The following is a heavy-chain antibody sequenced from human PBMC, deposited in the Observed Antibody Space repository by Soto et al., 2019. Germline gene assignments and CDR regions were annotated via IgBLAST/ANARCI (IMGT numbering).Heavy chain of an antibody. D-gene: IGHD3-3*01. V-gene: IGHV3-23*01. CDR3: VKFCQPYCDFWSGYYRWYYFDY. CDR2: ISGSGGST. Sequence: GGSLRLSCAASGFTFSSYAMGWVRQAPGKGLEWVSAISGSGGSTYYADSVKGRFTISRDNSKNTLYLQMNSLRAEDTAVYYCVKFCQPYCDFWSGYYRWYYFDYWGQGTLVTVSS. J-gene: IGHJ4*02. CDR1: GFTFSSYA.